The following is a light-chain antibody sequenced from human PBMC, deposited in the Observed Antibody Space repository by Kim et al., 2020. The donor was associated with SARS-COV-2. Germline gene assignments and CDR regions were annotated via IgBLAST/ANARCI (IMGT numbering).Light chain of an antibody. Sequence: SASVGDRVTITGQASQDISNYLNWYYQKPGKAPELLIYDASNLQTGVPSRFSGSGSGTDFTFTISSLQPEDVASYYCQQYDDLPPTLGQGTRLEI. CDR1: QDISNY. CDR2: DAS. V-gene: IGKV1-33*01. CDR3: QQYDDLPPT. J-gene: IGKJ2*01.